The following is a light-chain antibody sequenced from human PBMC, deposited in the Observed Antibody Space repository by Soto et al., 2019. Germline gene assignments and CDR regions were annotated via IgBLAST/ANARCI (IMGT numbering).Light chain of an antibody. J-gene: IGLJ1*01. CDR1: SSDVGGYNY. CDR2: DVS. Sequence: QSALTQPASVSGSPGQSITISCTGTSSDVGGYNYVSWYQQHPGKAPKLMIYDVSNRPSGVSNRFSGSKSGNTASLTISGLQAEDEADYYCSSYTSSSTPIYVFGTGTKVPVL. V-gene: IGLV2-14*01. CDR3: SSYTSSSTPIYV.